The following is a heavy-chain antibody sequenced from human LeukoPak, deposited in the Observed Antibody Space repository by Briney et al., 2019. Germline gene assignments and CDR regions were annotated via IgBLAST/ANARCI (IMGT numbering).Heavy chain of an antibody. CDR1: GGSFRVYT. CDR3: ARHMGRDGYNE. D-gene: IGHD5-24*01. CDR2: ITNSGST. Sequence: SGTLSLTCAVYGGSFRVYTWSGIRNPPGKGLEWIGEITNSGSTNYNPSLKSRVTISVDTSKNQFSLKLSSVTAADTAVYYCARHMGRDGYNEWGQGTLVTVSS. V-gene: IGHV4-34*01. J-gene: IGHJ4*02.